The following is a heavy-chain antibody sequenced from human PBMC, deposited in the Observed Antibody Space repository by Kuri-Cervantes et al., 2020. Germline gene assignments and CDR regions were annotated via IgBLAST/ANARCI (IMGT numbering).Heavy chain of an antibody. CDR1: GFSVSNAW. V-gene: IGHV3-15*01. CDR3: TTGGYDYIWRSYRHVDY. J-gene: IGHJ4*02. D-gene: IGHD3-16*02. Sequence: GESLKISCAASGFSVSNAWMTWVRQAPGKGLEWVGQIKSKTDGGTTDYAAPVKGRFTISRDDSKNTLYLQMNSLKTEDTAVYYCTTGGYDYIWRSYRHVDYWGQGTLVTVSS. CDR2: IKSKTDGGTT.